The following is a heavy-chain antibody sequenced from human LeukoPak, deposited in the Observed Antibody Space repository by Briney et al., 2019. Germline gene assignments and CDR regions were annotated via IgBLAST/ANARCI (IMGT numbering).Heavy chain of an antibody. J-gene: IGHJ4*02. CDR2: ISGSGGST. V-gene: IGHV3-23*01. CDR3: AKWGRGELLSIY. D-gene: IGHD3-10*01. CDR1: GFPFSSYA. Sequence: QSGGSLRLSCAASGFPFSSYAMSWVRPAPGKGLEWVSAISGSGGSTYYAASVKGRFTISRDNSKNTLYLQMNSLRAEDTAVYYCAKWGRGELLSIYWGQGTLVTVSS.